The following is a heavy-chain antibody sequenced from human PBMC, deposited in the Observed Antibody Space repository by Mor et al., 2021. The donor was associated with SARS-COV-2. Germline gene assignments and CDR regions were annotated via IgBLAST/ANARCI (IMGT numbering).Heavy chain of an antibody. J-gene: IGHJ6*02. CDR3: AKDMGALSFGGVRDYYYDMDV. Sequence: GSNKYYADSVKGRFTISRDTSKNTLYLQMSSLRAEDTAVYYCAKDMGALSFGGVRDYYYDMDVWGQGTTVTVSS. V-gene: IGHV3-30*02. D-gene: IGHD3-16*01. CDR2: GSNK.